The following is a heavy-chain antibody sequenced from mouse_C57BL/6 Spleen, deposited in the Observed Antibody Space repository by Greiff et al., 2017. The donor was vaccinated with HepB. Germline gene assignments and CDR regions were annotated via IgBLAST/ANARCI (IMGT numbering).Heavy chain of an antibody. D-gene: IGHD1-1*01. CDR1: GYSITSGYD. CDR3: ARATCGSPNFDY. Sequence: EVQLQQSGPGMVKPSPSLSLTCTVTGYSITSGYDWHWIRHFPENKLEWMGYIRYSGSTNYNPSLKSRSSITHDTSNNHSCLQLNSMTTEDTATYYCARATCGSPNFDYWGQGTTLTVSS. J-gene: IGHJ2*01. CDR2: IRYSGST. V-gene: IGHV3-1*01.